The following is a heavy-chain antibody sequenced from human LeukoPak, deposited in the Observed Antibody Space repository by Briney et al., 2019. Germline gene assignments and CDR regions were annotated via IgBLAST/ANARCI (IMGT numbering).Heavy chain of an antibody. Sequence: ASVKVSCKASGYTFTSYDINWVRQATGQGLEWMGWMNPNSGNTGYAQKFQGRVTMTRNTSISTAYMELSSLRSEDTAVYYCARGFDVLRYFDWLIVSDNWFDPWGQGTLVTVSS. D-gene: IGHD3-9*01. J-gene: IGHJ5*02. CDR3: ARGFDVLRYFDWLIVSDNWFDP. CDR2: MNPNSGNT. CDR1: GYTFTSYD. V-gene: IGHV1-8*01.